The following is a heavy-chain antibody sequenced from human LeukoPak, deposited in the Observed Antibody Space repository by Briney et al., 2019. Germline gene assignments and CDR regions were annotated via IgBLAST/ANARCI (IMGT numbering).Heavy chain of an antibody. CDR2: ISGSGGST. J-gene: IGHJ4*02. Sequence: GGSLRLSCAASGFTFSSYAMSWVRQAPGKGLEWVSAISGSGGSTYYAGSVKGRLTNSRDNSKNTLYLQMNSLRAEDTAVYYCAKDGVGGWYPHFDYWGQGTLVTVSS. D-gene: IGHD6-19*01. CDR1: GFTFSSYA. V-gene: IGHV3-23*01. CDR3: AKDGVGGWYPHFDY.